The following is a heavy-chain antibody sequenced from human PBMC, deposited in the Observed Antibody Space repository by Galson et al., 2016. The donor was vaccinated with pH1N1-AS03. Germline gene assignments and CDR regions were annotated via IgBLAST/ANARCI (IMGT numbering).Heavy chain of an antibody. Sequence: SLRLSCAAAGFTFSTYAMHWVRQAPGKGLEWVAFIRYDGINKYYADSVKGRFTISRDNSKNTLYLQMNSLRTEDTAVYYCANREKAAPGQFDYWGQGTLVTVSS. V-gene: IGHV3-30*02. CDR3: ANREKAAPGQFDY. CDR2: IRYDGINK. D-gene: IGHD6-13*01. CDR1: GFTFSTYA. J-gene: IGHJ4*02.